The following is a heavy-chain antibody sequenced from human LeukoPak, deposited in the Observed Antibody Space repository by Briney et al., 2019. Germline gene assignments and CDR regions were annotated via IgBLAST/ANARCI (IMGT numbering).Heavy chain of an antibody. CDR1: GYSIGSGYY. D-gene: IGHD5-18*01. CDR3: ARRDTYYNWFDP. CDR2: IYYSGST. V-gene: IGHV4-38-2*02. J-gene: IGHJ5*02. Sequence: PSETLSLTCTVSGYSIGSGYYWGWIRPPPGKGLEWIGSIYYSGSTYYNPSLKSRVTISVDTSKNQFSLKLSSVTAADTAVYYCARRDTYYNWFDPWGQGTLVTVSS.